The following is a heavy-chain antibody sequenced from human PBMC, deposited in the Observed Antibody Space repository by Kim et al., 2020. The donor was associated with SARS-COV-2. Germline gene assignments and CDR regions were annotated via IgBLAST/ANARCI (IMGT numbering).Heavy chain of an antibody. V-gene: IGHV1-69*04. CDR2: IIPIFGIA. Sequence: SVKVSCKASGGTFSSYAISWVRQAPGQGLEWMGRIIPIFGIANYAQKFQGRVTITADKSTSTAYMELSSLRSEDTAVYYCARERSSSWFPPYNWFDPWGQGTLVTVSS. CDR3: ARERSSSWFPPYNWFDP. D-gene: IGHD6-13*01. CDR1: GGTFSSYA. J-gene: IGHJ5*02.